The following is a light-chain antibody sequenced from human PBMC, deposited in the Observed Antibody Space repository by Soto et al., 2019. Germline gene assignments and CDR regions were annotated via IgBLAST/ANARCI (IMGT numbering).Light chain of an antibody. V-gene: IGKV3-20*01. CDR1: QSVSSSY. Sequence: EIVLTQSPGTLSLSPGERATLSCRASQSVSSSYLAWYQQKPGQSPRLVIYGASTRATVIPDRFSGSGSGTDFTLTICRLEPEDFAVYYCQQYGSSPYTFGQGTKLEI. CDR3: QQYGSSPYT. J-gene: IGKJ2*01. CDR2: GAS.